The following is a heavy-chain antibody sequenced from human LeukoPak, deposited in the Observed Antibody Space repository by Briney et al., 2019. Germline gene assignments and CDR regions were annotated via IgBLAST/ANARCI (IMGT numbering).Heavy chain of an antibody. CDR3: AKSPITTLYYFDY. Sequence: GGSLRLSCAASGFTFSSYGMSWVRQAPGKGLEWVSGISWNSGSIGYADSVKGRFTISRDNAKNSLYLQMNSLRAEDTALYYCAKSPITTLYYFDYWGQGTLVTVSS. D-gene: IGHD3-22*01. V-gene: IGHV3-9*01. J-gene: IGHJ4*02. CDR1: GFTFSSYG. CDR2: ISWNSGSI.